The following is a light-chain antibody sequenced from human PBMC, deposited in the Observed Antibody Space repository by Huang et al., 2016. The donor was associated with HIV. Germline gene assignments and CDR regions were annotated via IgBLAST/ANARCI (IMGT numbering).Light chain of an antibody. V-gene: IGKV1-6*01. CDR3: LQTYSYPGT. CDR1: QAIRND. Sequence: IQMTQSPASLSASVGDRVTITCRASQAIRNDLGWYQQRLGKAPKLLVSATSHLQSWVPSRFRCSGPGTHFTLPISGLQSEDFATYYCLQTYSYPGTFGQGTKVEI. J-gene: IGKJ1*01. CDR2: ATS.